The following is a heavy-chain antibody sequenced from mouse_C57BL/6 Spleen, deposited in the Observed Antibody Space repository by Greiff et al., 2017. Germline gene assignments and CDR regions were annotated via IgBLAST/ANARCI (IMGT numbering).Heavy chain of an antibody. D-gene: IGHD4-1*01. Sequence: QVQLQQPGAELVKPGASVKLSCKASGYTFTSYWITWVKQRPGQGLEWIGDIYPGSGSTNYNEKFKSKATLTVDTSSSTAYMQLSRLTYEDSAVYYCARALTGALAYWGQGTLVTVSA. CDR2: IYPGSGST. V-gene: IGHV1-55*01. J-gene: IGHJ3*01. CDR1: GYTFTSYW. CDR3: ARALTGALAY.